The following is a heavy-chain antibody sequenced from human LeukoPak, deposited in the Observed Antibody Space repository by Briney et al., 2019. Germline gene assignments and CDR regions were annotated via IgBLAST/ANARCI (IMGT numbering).Heavy chain of an antibody. D-gene: IGHD5-24*01. CDR1: GYTFTSYG. CDR3: ASGPLGEMATPGWFDP. V-gene: IGHV1-18*01. Sequence: ASVKVSCKASGYTFTSYGISWVRQAPGQGLEWMGWISAYNGNTNYAQKLQGRVTMPTDTSTSTAYMELRSLRSDDTAVYYCASGPLGEMATPGWFDPWGQGTLVTVSS. J-gene: IGHJ5*02. CDR2: ISAYNGNT.